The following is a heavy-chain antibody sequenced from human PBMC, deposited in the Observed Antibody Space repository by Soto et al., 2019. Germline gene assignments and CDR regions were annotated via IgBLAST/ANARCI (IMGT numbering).Heavy chain of an antibody. J-gene: IGHJ4*02. CDR3: ARGRYSSGWHIDY. Sequence: SETLSLTCTVSGGSISSYYWSWIRQPPGKGLEWIGYIYYSGSTNYNPSLKSRVTISVDTSKNQFSLKLSSVTAADTAVYYCARGRYSSGWHIDYWGQGTLVTVPQ. D-gene: IGHD6-19*01. CDR1: GGSISSYY. CDR2: IYYSGST. V-gene: IGHV4-59*01.